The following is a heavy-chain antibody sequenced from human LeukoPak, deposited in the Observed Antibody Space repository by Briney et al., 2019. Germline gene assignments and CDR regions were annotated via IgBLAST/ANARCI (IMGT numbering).Heavy chain of an antibody. J-gene: IGHJ4*01. D-gene: IGHD4-17*01. CDR3: ARHGDYGDLRLDY. CDR2: IDPGDSDT. V-gene: IGHV5-51*01. Sequence: RGESLKTSCKGSGYSFTTYWIAWVRQMPGKGLEWMGIIDPGDSDTRYSPSFQGRVTISADKSISTAYLQWSSLKASHSAMYYCARHGDYGDLRLDYWGQGRLATVSS. CDR1: GYSFTTYW.